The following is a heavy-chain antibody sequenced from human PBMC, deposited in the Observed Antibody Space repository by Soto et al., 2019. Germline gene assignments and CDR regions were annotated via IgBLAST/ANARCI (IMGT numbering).Heavy chain of an antibody. J-gene: IGHJ4*02. CDR1: EFTFSDYY. CDR2: ISSSGTII. D-gene: IGHD3-22*01. V-gene: IGHV3-11*01. Sequence: GGSLRLSCAASEFTFSDYYMSWIRQAPGKGLEWVSYISSSGTIIYYADSVKGRFTISRDNAKNSLYLQMNGLRAEDTAVYYCARDLGYYDSSGYFDYWGRGTLVTVSS. CDR3: ARDLGYYDSSGYFDY.